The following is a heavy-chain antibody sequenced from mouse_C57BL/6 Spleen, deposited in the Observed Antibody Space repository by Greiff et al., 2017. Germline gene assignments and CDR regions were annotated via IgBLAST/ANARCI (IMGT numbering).Heavy chain of an antibody. CDR1: GYTFTSYG. Sequence: QVQLKQSGAELARPGASVKLSCTASGYTFTSYGISWVKQRTGQGLEWIGEIYPRSGNTYYNEKFKGKATLTADKTASTAYMELRSLTSEDSAVYFCARSDYDFDVGYWGQGTTLTVSS. D-gene: IGHD2-4*01. V-gene: IGHV1-81*01. CDR3: ARSDYDFDVGY. J-gene: IGHJ2*01. CDR2: IYPRSGNT.